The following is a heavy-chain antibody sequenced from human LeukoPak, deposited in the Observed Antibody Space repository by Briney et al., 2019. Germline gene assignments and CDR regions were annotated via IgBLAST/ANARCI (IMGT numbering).Heavy chain of an antibody. CDR3: AKDKALGYCSAGSCLYLDY. J-gene: IGHJ4*02. D-gene: IGHD2-15*01. CDR1: GFTFDDYA. V-gene: IGHV3-43*02. CDR2: ISGDGGRT. Sequence: GGSLRLSCAASGFTFDDYAMHWVRQAPGKGLEWVSLISGDGGRTYSADSVKGRFTISRDNSKNSLYLQMNSLRSEDTAFYYCAKDKALGYCSAGSCLYLDYWGQGTLVTVSS.